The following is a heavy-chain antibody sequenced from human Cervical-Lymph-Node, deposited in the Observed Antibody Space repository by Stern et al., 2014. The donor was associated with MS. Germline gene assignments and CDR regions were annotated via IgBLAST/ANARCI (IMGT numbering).Heavy chain of an antibody. J-gene: IGHJ4*02. CDR1: GYTFTSYG. CDR3: ARDRLRWYRSFDY. D-gene: IGHD4-23*01. Sequence: QVQLVQSGSEVKQPGASVKVSCKASGYTFTSYGISWVRHAPGKGLERMGWICAYNGNTNYAQKLQGRVTMTTDTSTSTAYMELRSLRSDDTAVYYCARDRLRWYRSFDYWGQETLVTVSS. V-gene: IGHV1-18*04. CDR2: ICAYNGNT.